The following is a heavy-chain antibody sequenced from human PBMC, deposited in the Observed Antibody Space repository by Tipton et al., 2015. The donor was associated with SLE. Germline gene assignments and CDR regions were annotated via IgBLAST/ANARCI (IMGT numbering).Heavy chain of an antibody. CDR1: GGSISSYY. CDR2: IYYSGST. J-gene: IGHJ3*02. V-gene: IGHV4-59*08. Sequence: LRLSCTVSGGSISSYYWSWIRQPPGKGLEWIGYIYYSGSTNYNPSLKSRVTISVDTSKNQFSLKRSSVTAADTAVYYCARTVRREMATGPAFDIWGQGTMVTVSS. D-gene: IGHD5-24*01. CDR3: ARTVRREMATGPAFDI.